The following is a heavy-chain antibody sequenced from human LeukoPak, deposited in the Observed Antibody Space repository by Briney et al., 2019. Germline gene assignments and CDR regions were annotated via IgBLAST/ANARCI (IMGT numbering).Heavy chain of an antibody. V-gene: IGHV3-7*05. CDR2: ITQDGSDK. CDR3: ARKWSSSWSSFDY. J-gene: IGHJ4*02. Sequence: GGSLRLSCAASGFTFSSYWMSWVRQAPGKGMEWVAKITQDGSDKYYVGSVKGRFTVSRDNAQNSLYPQMNSLRAEDTAIYYCARKWSSSWSSFDYWGQGTLVTVSS. D-gene: IGHD6-13*01. CDR1: GFTFSSYW.